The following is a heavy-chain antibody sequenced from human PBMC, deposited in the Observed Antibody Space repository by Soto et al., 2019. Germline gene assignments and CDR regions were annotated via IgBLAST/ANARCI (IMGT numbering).Heavy chain of an antibody. CDR3: AKLRGRYGDYVLLFDY. J-gene: IGHJ4*02. Sequence: EVQLLESGGGLVQPGGSLRLSCAASGFTFSSYAMSWVRQAPGKGLEWVSAISGSGGSTYYADSVKGRFTNSRDKSKNTLYLQMNSSRAENTAVYYCAKLRGRYGDYVLLFDYWGQGTLVTVSS. CDR2: ISGSGGST. CDR1: GFTFSSYA. D-gene: IGHD4-17*01. V-gene: IGHV3-23*01.